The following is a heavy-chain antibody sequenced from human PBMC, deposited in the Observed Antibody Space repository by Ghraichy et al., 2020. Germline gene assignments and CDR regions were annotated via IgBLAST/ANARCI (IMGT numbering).Heavy chain of an antibody. D-gene: IGHD3-3*01. V-gene: IGHV3-74*01. CDR1: GFTFSNYW. Sequence: GGSLRLSCAASGFTFSNYWMHWVRQAPGKGLVWVSRINSDGGGTTYADSVKGRFTISRDNAKNTLYLQMNSLRAEDTAVYYCARYLDGYYTPRALDSWGQGTLVTVSS. CDR2: INSDGGGT. CDR3: ARYLDGYYTPRALDS. J-gene: IGHJ4*02.